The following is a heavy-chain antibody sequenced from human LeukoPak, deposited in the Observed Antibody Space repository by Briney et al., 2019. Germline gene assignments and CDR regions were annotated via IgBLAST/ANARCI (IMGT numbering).Heavy chain of an antibody. D-gene: IGHD3-10*01. Sequence: GGSLRLSCAASGFTFSSYSMNWVRQAPGKGLEWVSSISSSSSYIYYADSVKGRFTISRDNAKNSLYLQMNSLRAEDTAVYYCAKERRYFGSGLDSWGQGTLVTVSS. CDR1: GFTFSSYS. CDR2: ISSSSSYI. V-gene: IGHV3-21*04. CDR3: AKERRYFGSGLDS. J-gene: IGHJ4*02.